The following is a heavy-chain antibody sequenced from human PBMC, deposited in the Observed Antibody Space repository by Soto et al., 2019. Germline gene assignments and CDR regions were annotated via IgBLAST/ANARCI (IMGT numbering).Heavy chain of an antibody. CDR2: IYRTGST. D-gene: IGHD1-7*01. CDR3: ASRDPGTSVDY. V-gene: IGHV4-4*02. J-gene: IGHJ4*02. CDR1: GGSFTSNNW. Sequence: ETLSLTCAVSGGSFTSNNWWTWVRQPPGQGLEWIGEIYRTGSTNYNPSLKSRVTISLDKSENQFSLKVTSLTAADTAVYYCASRDPGTSVDYWGQGTLVTVSS.